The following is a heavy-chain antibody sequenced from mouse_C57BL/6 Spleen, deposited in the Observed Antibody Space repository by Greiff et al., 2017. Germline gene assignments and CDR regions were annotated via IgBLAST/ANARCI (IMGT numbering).Heavy chain of an antibody. V-gene: IGHV1-69*01. D-gene: IGHD2-4*01. J-gene: IGHJ3*01. CDR1: GYTFTSYW. Sequence: VQLQQPGAELVMPGASVKLSCKASGYTFTSYWMHWVKQRPGQGLEWIGEIAPSDSYTYSNQKFKGKSTLTVDKSSSTAYMQLSSLTSEDAAVYYCARRGDYAAWFADWGQGTLVTVSA. CDR3: ARRGDYAAWFAD. CDR2: IAPSDSYT.